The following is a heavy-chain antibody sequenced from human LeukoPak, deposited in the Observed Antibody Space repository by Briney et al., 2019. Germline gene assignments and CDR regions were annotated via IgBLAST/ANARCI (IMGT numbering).Heavy chain of an antibody. V-gene: IGHV4-59*01. D-gene: IGHD2/OR15-2a*01. Sequence: PSETLSLTCTVSGGSIRSYYRGWIRQPPGKGLEWIAYIYYSGSANYNPSLKSRVTISVDTSKNQFSLKLSSLTAADTAVYYCARVIPGGGGTPFLDYGGQGPRVTVP. CDR1: GGSIRSYY. CDR3: ARVIPGGGGTPFLDY. CDR2: IYYSGSA. J-gene: IGHJ4*02.